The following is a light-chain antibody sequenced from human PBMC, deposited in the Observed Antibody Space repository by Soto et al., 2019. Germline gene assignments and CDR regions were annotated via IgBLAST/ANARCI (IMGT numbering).Light chain of an antibody. J-gene: IGKJ5*01. V-gene: IGKV3-15*01. CDR1: QTVTSN. CDR2: EAS. Sequence: EVVLTQSPGTLSLSPGERATLSCRASQTVTSNLAWYQQKPGQAPRLLIYEASTRATGIPARFSGSGSGTEFTLTISSLQPEDFAVYYCQQYKNWPPITFGQGTRLEIK. CDR3: QQYKNWPPIT.